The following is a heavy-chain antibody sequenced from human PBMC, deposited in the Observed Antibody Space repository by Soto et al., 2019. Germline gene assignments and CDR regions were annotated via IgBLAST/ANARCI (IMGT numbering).Heavy chain of an antibody. J-gene: IGHJ4*02. D-gene: IGHD5-18*01. CDR1: GYTFTSYY. V-gene: IGHV1-46*01. Sequence: QVQLVPSGAEVKKPGASVNGSCKASGYTFTSYYMHWVRHAPGQGLEWMGIINSSGGSTSYAQKFLGSVTMTRDTATSTVYRELRSLRSEDTAVYYCARGQTGWIQLWFEVFDYSGPGTLVTVSS. CDR3: ARGQTGWIQLWFEVFDY. CDR2: INSSGGST.